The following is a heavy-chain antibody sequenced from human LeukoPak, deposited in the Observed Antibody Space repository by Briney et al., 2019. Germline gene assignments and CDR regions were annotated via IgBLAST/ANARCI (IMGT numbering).Heavy chain of an antibody. Sequence: TGGSLRLSCAASGFTFSSYWMSWVRQAPGKGLEWVANIKQDGSEKYYVDSVKGRFTISRDNAKNSLYLQMNSLRAEDTAVYYCARGGCSSTSCYGHYFDYWGQGTLVTVSS. CDR2: IKQDGSEK. D-gene: IGHD2-2*01. CDR3: ARGGCSSTSCYGHYFDY. V-gene: IGHV3-7*01. CDR1: GFTFSSYW. J-gene: IGHJ4*02.